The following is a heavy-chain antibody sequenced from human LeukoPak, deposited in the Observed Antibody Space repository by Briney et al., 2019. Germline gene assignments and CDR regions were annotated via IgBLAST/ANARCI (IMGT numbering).Heavy chain of an antibody. D-gene: IGHD5-24*01. CDR1: GGSFSGYY. Sequence: SETLSLTCAVYGGSFSGYYWSWIRQPPGKGLEWIGKINHSGSTNYNPSLKSRVTISVDTSKNQFPLKLSSVTAADTAVYYCARHLSARPPQYYFDYWGQGTLVTVSS. CDR2: INHSGST. V-gene: IGHV4-34*01. CDR3: ARHLSARPPQYYFDY. J-gene: IGHJ4*02.